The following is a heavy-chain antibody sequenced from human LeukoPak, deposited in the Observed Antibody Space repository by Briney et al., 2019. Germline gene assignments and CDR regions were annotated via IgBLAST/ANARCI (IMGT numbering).Heavy chain of an antibody. Sequence: SETLSLTCTVSGDSITSCYWNWIRQPPGKGLEWIGHIHYSGSTKYSPSLKSRATISVDTSKNQFSLKLSSVTAADTAVYYCTRGGESSSWYHFDYWGQGTLVTVSS. CDR2: IHYSGST. D-gene: IGHD6-13*01. V-gene: IGHV4-59*01. CDR1: GDSITSCY. J-gene: IGHJ4*02. CDR3: TRGGESSSWYHFDY.